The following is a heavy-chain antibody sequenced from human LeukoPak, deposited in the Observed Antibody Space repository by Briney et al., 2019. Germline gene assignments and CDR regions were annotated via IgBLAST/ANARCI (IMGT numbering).Heavy chain of an antibody. V-gene: IGHV3-53*01. J-gene: IGHJ4*02. CDR2: IYSDGGS. CDR1: GFTVSTNY. CDR3: AKDLAVAADY. Sequence: GGSLRLSCAASGFTVSTNYVGWVRQAPGKGLEWVSVIYSDGGSYYADSVKGRFTISRDNSKNTLYLQMNNLRAEDTAVYYCAKDLAVAADYWGQGTLVTVSS. D-gene: IGHD6-19*01.